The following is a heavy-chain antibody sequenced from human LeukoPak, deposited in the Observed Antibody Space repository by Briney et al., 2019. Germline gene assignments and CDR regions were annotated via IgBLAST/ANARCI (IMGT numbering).Heavy chain of an antibody. D-gene: IGHD3-22*01. Sequence: ASVKVSCEASGYTFTGYYMHWVRQAPGQGLEWMGRINPNSGGTNYAQKFQGRVTMTRDTSISTAYMELSRLRSDDTAVYYCATDAYYYDSSGYSTSVHYFDYWGQGTQVTVSS. CDR1: GYTFTGYY. CDR2: INPNSGGT. CDR3: ATDAYYYDSSGYSTSVHYFDY. J-gene: IGHJ4*02. V-gene: IGHV1-2*06.